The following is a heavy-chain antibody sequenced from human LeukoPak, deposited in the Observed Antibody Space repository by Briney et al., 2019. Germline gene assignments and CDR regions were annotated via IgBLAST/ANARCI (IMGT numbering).Heavy chain of an antibody. Sequence: PSQTLSLTCTASGGSISSGSYYWSWLRQPAGTGLEWIGRIYTSGSTNYNPSLKSRVTISIDTSKNQFSLNLTSVTAADTAVYFCARPNLGYCSGDSCYWNWFDPWGQGTLVIVSS. V-gene: IGHV4-61*02. D-gene: IGHD2-15*01. CDR2: IYTSGST. J-gene: IGHJ5*02. CDR1: GGSISSGSYY. CDR3: ARPNLGYCSGDSCYWNWFDP.